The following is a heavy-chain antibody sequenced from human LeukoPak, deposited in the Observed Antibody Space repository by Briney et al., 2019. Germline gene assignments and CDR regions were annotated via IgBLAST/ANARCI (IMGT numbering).Heavy chain of an antibody. CDR1: GFTFSSYS. CDR3: AKNSRGFGELLDYFDY. Sequence: GGSLRLSCAASGFTFSSYSMNWVRQAPGKGLEWVSSISSSGSTIYYADSVKGRFTISRDNAKNSLYLQMNSLRAEDTAVYYCAKNSRGFGELLDYFDYWGQGTLVTVSS. CDR2: ISSSGSTI. V-gene: IGHV3-21*01. J-gene: IGHJ4*02. D-gene: IGHD3-10*01.